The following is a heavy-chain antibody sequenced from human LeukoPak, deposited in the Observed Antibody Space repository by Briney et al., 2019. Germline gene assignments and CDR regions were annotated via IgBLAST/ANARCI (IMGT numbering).Heavy chain of an antibody. CDR3: ARSVMTGSTTRAFDM. V-gene: IGHV3-21*01. D-gene: IGHD2/OR15-2a*01. J-gene: IGHJ3*02. Sequence: GGSLRLSCVASGFTFSTYAMSWVRQAPGKGLEWVSSISSSSSHIFYADSVKGRFTISRDNARNALDLQMNSLRAEDAAVYYCARSVMTGSTTRAFDMWGQGTMVTVSS. CDR1: GFTFSTYA. CDR2: ISSSSSHI.